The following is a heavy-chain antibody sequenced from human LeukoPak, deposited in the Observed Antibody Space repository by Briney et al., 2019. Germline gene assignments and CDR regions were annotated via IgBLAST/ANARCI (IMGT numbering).Heavy chain of an antibody. CDR1: GGSISSYY. CDR2: INHSGST. J-gene: IGHJ4*02. V-gene: IGHV4-34*01. Sequence: SETLSLTCTVSGGSISSYYWSWIRQPPGKGLEWIGEINHSGSTNYNPSLKSRVTISVDTSKNQFSLKLSSVTAADTAVYYCARLPVGYWGQGTLVTVSS. CDR3: ARLPVGY.